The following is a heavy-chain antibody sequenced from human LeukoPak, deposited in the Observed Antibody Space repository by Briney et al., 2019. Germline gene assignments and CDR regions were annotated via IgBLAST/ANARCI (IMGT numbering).Heavy chain of an antibody. CDR1: GFSFKDYG. Sequence: PGRSQRLSCAATGFSFKDYGMHWVRQPPGKGLEWVSAINWNGGGTDYADSVKGRFTISRDNAKNSLYLQLSSLRPEDTALYYCAKHLTATNTYIFFGLDVWGQGTSVTVSS. CDR3: AKHLTATNTYIFFGLDV. V-gene: IGHV3-9*01. J-gene: IGHJ6*02. CDR2: INWNGGGT. D-gene: IGHD1-26*01.